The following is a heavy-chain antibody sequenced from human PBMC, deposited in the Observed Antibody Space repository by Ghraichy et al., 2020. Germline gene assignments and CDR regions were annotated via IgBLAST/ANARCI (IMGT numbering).Heavy chain of an antibody. Sequence: SETLSLTCTVSGYSISSGYYWGWIRQPPGKGLEWIGSIYHSGSTYYNPSLKSRVTISVDTSKNQFSLKLSSVTAADTAVYYCARVTIQEGVGYWGQGTLVTVSS. J-gene: IGHJ4*02. D-gene: IGHD1-1*01. CDR1: GYSISSGYY. CDR3: ARVTIQEGVGY. V-gene: IGHV4-38-2*02. CDR2: IYHSGST.